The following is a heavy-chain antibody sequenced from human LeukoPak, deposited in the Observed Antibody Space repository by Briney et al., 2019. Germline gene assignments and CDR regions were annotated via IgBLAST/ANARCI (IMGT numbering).Heavy chain of an antibody. CDR3: ARAGRSGNYGYYFDY. Sequence: PGGSLRLSCAASGFTFSSYAMSWIRQPPGKGLEWIGYIYYSGSTNYKPSLKSRVTMSVDTSKNQFSLKLSSVTAADTAVYYCARAGRSGNYGYYFDYWGQGTLVTVSS. CDR1: GFTFSSYA. D-gene: IGHD1-26*01. V-gene: IGHV4-59*01. CDR2: IYYSGST. J-gene: IGHJ4*02.